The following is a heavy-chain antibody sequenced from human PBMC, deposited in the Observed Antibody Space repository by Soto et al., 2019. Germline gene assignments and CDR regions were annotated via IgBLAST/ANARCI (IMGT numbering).Heavy chain of an antibody. Sequence: QVQLQQWGAGLLKSSETLSLTCAVYGGSFSGYYWSWIRQPPGKGLEWIGEINHSGSANYNPSLKSRATISVDTAKNQFSLKVTSVTAADTAVYYCATTNLNHHYFDPWGQGPLVTVSS. D-gene: IGHD1-1*01. V-gene: IGHV4-34*01. J-gene: IGHJ5*02. CDR1: GGSFSGYY. CDR2: INHSGSA. CDR3: ATTNLNHHYFDP.